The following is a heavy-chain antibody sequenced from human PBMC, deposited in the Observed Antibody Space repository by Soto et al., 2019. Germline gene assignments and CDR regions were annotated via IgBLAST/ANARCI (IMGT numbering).Heavy chain of an antibody. CDR1: GYTFTSYA. Sequence: ASVKVSCKASGYTFTSYAMHWVRQAPGQRLEWMGWINAGNGNTKYSQKFQGRVTITRDTSASTAYMELSSLRSEDTAVYYCARDERDIVVVPAAISFDYWGQGTLVTVSS. CDR2: INAGNGNT. V-gene: IGHV1-3*01. CDR3: ARDERDIVVVPAAISFDY. J-gene: IGHJ4*02. D-gene: IGHD2-2*01.